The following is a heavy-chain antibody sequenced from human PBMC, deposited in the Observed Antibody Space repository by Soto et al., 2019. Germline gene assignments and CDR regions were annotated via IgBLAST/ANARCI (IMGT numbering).Heavy chain of an antibody. V-gene: IGHV3-23*01. CDR1: GFTCNIYA. CDR2: ISGSGGST. J-gene: IGHJ3*02. D-gene: IGHD3-22*01. Sequence: GGSLRLSCATSGFTCNIYAMSWVRQAPGKGLEWVSGISGSGGSTYYADSVKGRFTISRDNSKNTLYLQMNSLRAEDTAVYYCAKPLYFDSSGAFDIWGHGTMVTVSS. CDR3: AKPLYFDSSGAFDI.